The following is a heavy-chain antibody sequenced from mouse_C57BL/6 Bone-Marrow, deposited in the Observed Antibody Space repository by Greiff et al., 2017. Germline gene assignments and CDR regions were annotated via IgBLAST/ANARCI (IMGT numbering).Heavy chain of an antibody. Sequence: QVTLKESGPGILQSSQTLSLTCSFSGFSLSTSGMGVSWIRQPSGKGLEWLAHIYWDDDKRYNPSLKSRLTISKDTSRNQVFLKITSVDTADTATYYCARCMATTGYYAMDYWGQGTSVTVSS. CDR1: GFSLSTSGMG. CDR2: IYWDDDK. CDR3: ARCMATTGYYAMDY. D-gene: IGHD6-1*01. V-gene: IGHV8-12*01. J-gene: IGHJ4*01.